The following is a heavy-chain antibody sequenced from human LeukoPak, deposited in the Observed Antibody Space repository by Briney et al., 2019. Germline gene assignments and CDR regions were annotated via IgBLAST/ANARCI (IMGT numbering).Heavy chain of an antibody. CDR3: ARHPQSASVGALGN. V-gene: IGHV4-30-2*01. CDR2: IYHSGST. J-gene: IGHJ4*02. CDR1: GGSISSGGYS. D-gene: IGHD1-26*01. Sequence: SETLSLTCAVSGGSISSGGYSWSWIRQPPGKGLEWIGYIYHSGSTYYNPSLKSRVTISVDRSKNQFSLKLSSVTAADTAVYYCARHPQSASVGALGNWGQGTLVAVSS.